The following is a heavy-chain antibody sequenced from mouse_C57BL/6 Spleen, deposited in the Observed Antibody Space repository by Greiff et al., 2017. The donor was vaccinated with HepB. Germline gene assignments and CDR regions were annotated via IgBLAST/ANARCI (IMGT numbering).Heavy chain of an antibody. Sequence: EVQLQQSGPELVKPGASVKISCKASGYTFTDYYMNWVKQSHGKSLEWIGDINPNNGGTSYNQKFKGKATLTVDKSSSTAYMELRSLTSEDSAVYYCARGEYYYGGSYGYWGQGTTLTVAS. D-gene: IGHD1-1*01. CDR2: INPNNGGT. CDR1: GYTFTDYY. V-gene: IGHV1-26*01. J-gene: IGHJ2*01. CDR3: ARGEYYYGGSYGY.